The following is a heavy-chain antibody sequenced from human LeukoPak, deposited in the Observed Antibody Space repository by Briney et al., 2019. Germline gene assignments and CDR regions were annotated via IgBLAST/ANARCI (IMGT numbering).Heavy chain of an antibody. CDR1: GFTFSSYG. CDR2: IWDDGSNT. D-gene: IGHD3-10*01. Sequence: PGGSLRLSCAASGFTFSSYGMHWVRQAPGKGLEWVAFIWDDGSNTYYADSVKGRFTITRDNSKNTLYLQMNSLRAEDTAVYYCAKSYGSGSHYYYYYMDVWGKGTTVTVSS. J-gene: IGHJ6*03. V-gene: IGHV3-30*02. CDR3: AKSYGSGSHYYYYYMDV.